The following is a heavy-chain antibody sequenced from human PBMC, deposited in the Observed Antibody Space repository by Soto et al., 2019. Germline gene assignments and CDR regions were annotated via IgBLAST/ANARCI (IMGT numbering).Heavy chain of an antibody. CDR3: AREGWDFVQVPYS. V-gene: IGHV4-30-4*01. J-gene: IGHJ4*02. Sequence: QVRLQESGPQLVRPSQTLSLTCSVSGVSITRGVYYWSWIRQSPGRGLEWAGSIYYNGDTNYNPSLGTRVTISVDTTTNPFFVDLQYVVRAATAVYFCAREGWDFVQVPYSWGQGTMITVSS. D-gene: IGHD3-3*01. CDR2: IYYNGDT. CDR1: GVSITRGVYY.